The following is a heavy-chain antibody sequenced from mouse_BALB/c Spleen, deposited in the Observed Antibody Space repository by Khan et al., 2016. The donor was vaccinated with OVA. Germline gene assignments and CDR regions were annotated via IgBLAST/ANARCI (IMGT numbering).Heavy chain of an antibody. J-gene: IGHJ2*01. CDR3: AITARIKY. D-gene: IGHD1-2*01. CDR1: GYSITSGYG. Sequence: DVQLQESGPGLVKPSQSLSLTCTVTGYSITSGYGWNWIRQFPGNKLEWMGYISYSGSTNYNPSLKSRISITRDTSKNQFFLHFNSVTTEDTATYYCAITARIKYWGQGTTLTVSS. CDR2: ISYSGST. V-gene: IGHV3-2*02.